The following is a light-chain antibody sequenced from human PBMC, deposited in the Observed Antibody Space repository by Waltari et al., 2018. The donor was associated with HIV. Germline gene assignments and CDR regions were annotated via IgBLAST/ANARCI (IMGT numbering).Light chain of an antibody. CDR2: GTS. J-gene: IGLJ1*01. V-gene: IGLV1-40*01. CDR3: QSHDSSLSGYV. Sequence: QSVLTQPPSVSGAPGQRVTISCTGRSSNIGEGHHVHWYQQLPGTAPKLLPYGTSNRPSGVPDRFSGSKSGTSASLAITGLQAEDEADYHCQSHDSSLSGYVFGTGTKVTVL. CDR1: SSNIGEGHH.